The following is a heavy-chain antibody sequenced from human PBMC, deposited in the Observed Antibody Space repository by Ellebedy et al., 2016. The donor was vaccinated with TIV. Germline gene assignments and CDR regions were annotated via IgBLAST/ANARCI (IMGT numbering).Heavy chain of an antibody. V-gene: IGHV3-21*01. CDR3: ARDRDWAFDY. D-gene: IGHD3/OR15-3a*01. J-gene: IGHJ4*02. Sequence: GESLKISXAASGFTFSSYSMNWVRQAPGKGLEWVSSISSSSSYIYYADSVKGRFTISRDNAKNSLYLQMNSLRAEDTAVYYCARDRDWAFDYWGQGTLVTVSS. CDR1: GFTFSSYS. CDR2: ISSSSSYI.